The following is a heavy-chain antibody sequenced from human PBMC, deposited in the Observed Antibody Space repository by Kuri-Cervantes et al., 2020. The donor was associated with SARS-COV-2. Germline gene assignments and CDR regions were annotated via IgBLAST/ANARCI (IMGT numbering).Heavy chain of an antibody. CDR3: AIGGWGFFGNAFDI. CDR1: GGSISSSSYY. D-gene: IGHD7-27*01. CDR2: IYYSGST. V-gene: IGHV4-39*01. Sequence: GSLRLSCTVSGGSISSSSYYWGWIRQPPGKGLEWIGSIYYSGSTYYNPSLKSRVTISVDTSKNQFSLKLSSVTAADTAVYYCAIGGWGFFGNAFDIWGQGTMVTVSS. J-gene: IGHJ3*02.